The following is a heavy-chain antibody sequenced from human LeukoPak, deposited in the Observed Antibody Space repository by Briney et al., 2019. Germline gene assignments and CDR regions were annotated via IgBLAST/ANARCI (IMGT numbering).Heavy chain of an antibody. D-gene: IGHD3-16*01. CDR3: TRDWGFPF. J-gene: IGHJ4*02. V-gene: IGHV3-48*03. Sequence: GGSLRLSCAASGFIFSSHEMNWVSQAPGKGLEWVSYSSSSGSGLYADSVKGRFTISRDNAKNSVYLQMNSLRAEDTAVYYCTRDWGFPFWGLGTLVTVSS. CDR2: SSSSGSG. CDR1: GFIFSSHE.